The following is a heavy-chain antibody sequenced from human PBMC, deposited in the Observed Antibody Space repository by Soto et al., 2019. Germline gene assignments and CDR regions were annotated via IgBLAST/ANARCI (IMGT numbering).Heavy chain of an antibody. J-gene: IGHJ6*02. CDR2: IIPIFGTA. CDR1: GGTFSSYA. V-gene: IGHV1-69*01. Sequence: QVQLVQSGAEVKKPGSSVKVSCKASGGTFSSYAISWVRQAPGQGLEWMGGIIPIFGTANYAQKFQGRVMSTADESTRKAYKELGSLRSEDTAVCYCSWVVGSGDYFYYGMDVWGPGTTVNVSS. D-gene: IGHD3-10*01. CDR3: SWVVGSGDYFYYGMDV.